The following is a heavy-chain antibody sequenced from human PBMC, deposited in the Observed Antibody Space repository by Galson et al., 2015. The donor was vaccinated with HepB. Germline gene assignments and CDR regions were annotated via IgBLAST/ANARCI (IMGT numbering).Heavy chain of an antibody. Sequence: LRLSCAASGFTFSAYAMHWVRQAPGKGLEWVALVSSDESNKYYADSVRGRFTVSRDNSRNTVHLQMNSLRAEDTAVYYCARTFYFDYWGQGTLVTVSS. CDR1: GFTFSAYA. CDR2: VSSDESNK. V-gene: IGHV3-30*04. J-gene: IGHJ4*02. CDR3: ARTFYFDY.